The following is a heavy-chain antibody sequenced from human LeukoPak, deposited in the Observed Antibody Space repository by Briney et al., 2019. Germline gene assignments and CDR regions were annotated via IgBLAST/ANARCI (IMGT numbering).Heavy chain of an antibody. CDR1: GYSISSGYF. CDR3: ARTYGSGSYSWFDP. V-gene: IGHV4-38-2*02. J-gene: IGHJ5*02. Sequence: SETLSLTCTVSGYSISSGYFWGWIRPPPGKGLEWIGSLYHSGSTYYSPSLKSRVTISVDTSKNQFSLKLSSVTAADTAVYYCARTYGSGSYSWFDPWGQEPWSPSPQ. CDR2: LYHSGST. D-gene: IGHD3-10*01.